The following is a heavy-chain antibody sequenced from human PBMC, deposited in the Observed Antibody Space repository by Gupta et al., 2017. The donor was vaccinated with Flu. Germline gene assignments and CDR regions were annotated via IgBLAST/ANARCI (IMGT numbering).Heavy chain of an antibody. CDR2: INPNSGGT. CDR3: ARGSNSSSWYRRLYYFDY. CDR1: GYTFTGYY. V-gene: IGHV1-2*04. Sequence: QVQLVQSGAEVKKPGASVKVSCKASGYTFTGYYMPWVRQAPGQGLEWMGWINPNSGGTNYAQKFQGWVTMTRDTSISTAYMELSRLRSDDTAVYYCARGSNSSSWYRRLYYFDYWGQGTLVTVSS. D-gene: IGHD6-13*01. J-gene: IGHJ4*02.